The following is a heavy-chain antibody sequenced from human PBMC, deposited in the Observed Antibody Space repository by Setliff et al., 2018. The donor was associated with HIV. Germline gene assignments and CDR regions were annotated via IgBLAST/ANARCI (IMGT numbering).Heavy chain of an antibody. V-gene: IGHV3-21*01. CDR1: GFAFNTYT. CDR2: ISSGSSFI. D-gene: IGHD4-4*01. CDR3: ASFPTITASQDVFDI. Sequence: PGGSLRLSCTASGFAFNTYTMDWVRQAPGKGLEWVSSISSGSSFIYYADSVRGRFTVSRDNAKNSLYLQMISLRVEDTAIYYCASFPTITASQDVFDIWGHGTMVTVSS. J-gene: IGHJ3*02.